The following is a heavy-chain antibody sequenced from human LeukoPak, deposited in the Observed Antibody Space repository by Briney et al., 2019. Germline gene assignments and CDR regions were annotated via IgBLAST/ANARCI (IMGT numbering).Heavy chain of an antibody. CDR2: INPSGGST. V-gene: IGHV1-46*01. CDR1: GYTFTSYG. CDR3: ARDLGLLWFGELSSPFDY. D-gene: IGHD3-10*01. J-gene: IGHJ4*02. Sequence: ASVKVSCKASGYTFTSYGISWVRQAPGQGLEWMGIINPSGGSTSYAQKFQGRVTMTRDMSTSTVYMELSSLRSEDTAVYYCARDLGLLWFGELSSPFDYWGQGTLVTVSS.